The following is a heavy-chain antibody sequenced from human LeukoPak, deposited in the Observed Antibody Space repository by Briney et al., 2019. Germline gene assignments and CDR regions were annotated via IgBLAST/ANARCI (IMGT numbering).Heavy chain of an antibody. CDR3: ARVSRLYYYDSSGYTRYYYCYMDV. D-gene: IGHD3-22*01. Sequence: GASVKVSCKASGGTFSSYAISWVRQAPGQGLEWMGRIIPIFGTANYAQKFQGRVTITTDESTSTAYMELSSLRSEDTAVYYCARVSRLYYYDSSGYTRYYYCYMDVWGKGTTVTVSS. V-gene: IGHV1-69*05. J-gene: IGHJ6*03. CDR1: GGTFSSYA. CDR2: IIPIFGTA.